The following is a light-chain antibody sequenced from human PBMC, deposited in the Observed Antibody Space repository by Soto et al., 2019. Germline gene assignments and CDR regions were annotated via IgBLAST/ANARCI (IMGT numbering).Light chain of an antibody. CDR1: SRDVGGSNS. J-gene: IGLJ2*01. V-gene: IGLV2-14*01. CDR2: DVS. Sequence: QSVLTQAASVSGSPGQSITISCTGTSRDVGGSNSVSWYQQHPGKAPKLLIYDVSNRPSGVSNRFSGSKSGNTASLTISGLQAEDEADYYCSSHTSSSTVVFGGGTKLTVL. CDR3: SSHTSSSTVV.